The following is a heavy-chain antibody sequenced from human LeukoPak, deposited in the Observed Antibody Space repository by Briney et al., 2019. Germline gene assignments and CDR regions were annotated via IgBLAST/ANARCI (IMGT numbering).Heavy chain of an antibody. J-gene: IGHJ6*02. Sequence: PSETLSLTCTVSGGSMGNYYWSWIRQPAGKGLEWIGRIYVGGSTNYSPSLKSRVSMSLDKSKNQLSLKLISVSAADTAVYYCARWHMNSQDVWGRGTAVTVS. CDR2: IYVGGST. V-gene: IGHV4-4*07. CDR3: ARWHMNSQDV. CDR1: GGSMGNYY. D-gene: IGHD4-23*01.